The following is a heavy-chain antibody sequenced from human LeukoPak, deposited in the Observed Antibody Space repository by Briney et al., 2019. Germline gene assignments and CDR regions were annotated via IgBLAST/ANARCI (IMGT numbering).Heavy chain of an antibody. CDR1: GFTFSNYA. CDR2: ISGSGGST. D-gene: IGHD3-10*01. CDR3: ARSGVYYYGIDV. J-gene: IGHJ6*02. V-gene: IGHV3-23*01. Sequence: GGSLRLSCAASGFTFSNYAMSWVRQAPGKGLEWVSAISGSGGSTYYADSVRGRFTISRDNSKNTLYLQMISLRAEDTAVYYCARSGVYYYGIDVWGQGTTVTVSS.